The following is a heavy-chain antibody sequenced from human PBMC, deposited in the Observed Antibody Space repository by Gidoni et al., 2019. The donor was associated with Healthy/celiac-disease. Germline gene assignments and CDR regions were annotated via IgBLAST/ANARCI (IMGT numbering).Heavy chain of an antibody. V-gene: IGHV4-59*01. CDR1: VGPIISYY. CDR2: SYDSGSP. J-gene: IGHJ4*02. D-gene: IGHD5-18*01. CDR3: ARDSYSYGGSFDY. Sequence: QVQLQESGPGLVKPSATLSLTCTASVGPIISYYWSWLRPPPGKGLEWIGYSYDSGSPNYTPSLKSRVTIAVDTSKNQFSLKLSSVTAADTAVYYCARDSYSYGGSFDYWGQGTLVTVSS.